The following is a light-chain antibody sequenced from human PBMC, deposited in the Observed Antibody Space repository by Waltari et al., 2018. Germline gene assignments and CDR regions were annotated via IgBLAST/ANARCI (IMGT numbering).Light chain of an antibody. J-gene: IGLJ2*01. V-gene: IGLV1-47*01. Sequence: QSVLTQPPLASGTPGQSVPITCSGSSSTIGNNYVDWYQQHPGKAPKLLIYTNNQRPSGVPDRFSGSKSGTSASLAISGLRSEDEADYYCATWDDSLNGQVIFGGGTKLTVL. CDR1: SSTIGNNY. CDR3: ATWDDSLNGQVI. CDR2: TNN.